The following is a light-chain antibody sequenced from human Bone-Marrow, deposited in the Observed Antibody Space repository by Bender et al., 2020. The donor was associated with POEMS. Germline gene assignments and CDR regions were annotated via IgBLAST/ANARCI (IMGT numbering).Light chain of an antibody. J-gene: IGLJ3*02. CDR2: TNN. V-gene: IGLV1-47*02. Sequence: QSVLTQPPSASGTPGQRVTISCSGSSSNIGSNYVYWYQQLPGTAPKLLIYTNNERPSGVPDRFSGSESGTSASLAITGLQSDDEAIYFCVAWDASLNGWVFGGGTKLTVL. CDR3: VAWDASLNGWV. CDR1: SSNIGSNY.